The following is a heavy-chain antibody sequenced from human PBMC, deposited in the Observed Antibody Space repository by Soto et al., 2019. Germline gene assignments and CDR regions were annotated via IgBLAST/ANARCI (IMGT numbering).Heavy chain of an antibody. V-gene: IGHV1-18*01. CDR2: ISAYNGNT. J-gene: IGHJ3*02. CDR3: ARDDDEGGWPGEAFDI. D-gene: IGHD1-1*01. CDR1: GYTFTSYG. Sequence: QVQLVQSGAEVKKPGASVKVSCKASGYTFTSYGISWVRQAPGQGLEWMGWISAYNGNTNYAQKLQGRVTMTTDTSTSTAYMELRSRRSDDTAVYYCARDDDEGGWPGEAFDIWGQGTMVTVSS.